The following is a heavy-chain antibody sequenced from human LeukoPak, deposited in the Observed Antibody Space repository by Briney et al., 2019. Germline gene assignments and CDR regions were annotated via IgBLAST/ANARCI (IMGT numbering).Heavy chain of an antibody. Sequence: GESLRLSCAASGFTFSSYAMSWVRQAPGQGLEWVSGVSGSGGTIYYADSVKGRFTISRDNSVNTLYLQMNSLRAEDTAVYYCAKDRSGYDYYGQYYFDYWGQGSLVTVSS. V-gene: IGHV3-23*01. D-gene: IGHD5-12*01. CDR3: AKDRSGYDYYGQYYFDY. CDR1: GFTFSSYA. J-gene: IGHJ4*02. CDR2: VSGSGGTI.